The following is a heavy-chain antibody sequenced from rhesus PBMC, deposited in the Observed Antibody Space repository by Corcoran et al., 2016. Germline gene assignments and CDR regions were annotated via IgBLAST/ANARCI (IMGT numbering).Heavy chain of an antibody. Sequence: EVQLVESGGGLVQPGGSLRLSCAASGFTFSSYGMSWVRQAPGKGLEWVSYISNCCGSTNYADSVKGRCTISRDNSKNTLSLQMNSLRAEDTAVYYCAKRKLVGGGSWFYFDYWGQGVLVTVSS. CDR2: ISNCCGST. D-gene: IGHD6-25*01. J-gene: IGHJ4*01. CDR1: GFTFSSYG. CDR3: AKRKLVGGGSWFYFDY. V-gene: IGHV3S5*01.